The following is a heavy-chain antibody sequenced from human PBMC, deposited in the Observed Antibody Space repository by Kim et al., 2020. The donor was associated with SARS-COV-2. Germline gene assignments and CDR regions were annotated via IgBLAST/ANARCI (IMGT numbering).Heavy chain of an antibody. V-gene: IGHV1-18*01. CDR1: GYTFTSYG. J-gene: IGHJ6*02. D-gene: IGHD6-13*01. Sequence: ASVKVSCKASGYTFTSYGISWVRQAPGQGLEWMGWISAYNGNTNYAQKLQGRVTMTTDTSTSTAYMELRSLRSDDTAVYYCARVPIAAAAYGMDVWGQGTTVTVSS. CDR3: ARVPIAAAAYGMDV. CDR2: ISAYNGNT.